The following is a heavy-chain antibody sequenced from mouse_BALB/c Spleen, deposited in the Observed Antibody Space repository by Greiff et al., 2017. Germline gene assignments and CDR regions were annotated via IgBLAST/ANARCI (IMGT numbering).Heavy chain of an antibody. CDR1: GFTFSSFG. D-gene: IGHD2-4*01. Sequence: EVMLVESGGGLVQPGGSRKLSCAASGFTFSSFGMHWVRQAPEKGLEWVAYISSGSSTNNYTDTVKGRFTISRDNPKNTLFLQMTSLRSEDTAMYYCARSGLRAAMDYWGQGTSVTVSS. CDR2: ISSGSSTN. V-gene: IGHV5-17*02. J-gene: IGHJ4*01. CDR3: ARSGLRAAMDY.